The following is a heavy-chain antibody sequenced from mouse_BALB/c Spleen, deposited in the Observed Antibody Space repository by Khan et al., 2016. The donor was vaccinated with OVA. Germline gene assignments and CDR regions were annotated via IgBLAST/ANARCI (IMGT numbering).Heavy chain of an antibody. V-gene: IGHV3-2*02. J-gene: IGHJ1*01. Sequence: EVELVESGPGLVKPSQSLSLTCTVTGYSITSDYAWNWIRQFPGNKLAWMGYINYSGSTSYIPSLKSRISITRDTSKNQFFLQLNSVTTEDTATYYCAYGSSYWYFDVWGAGTTVTVSS. D-gene: IGHD1-1*01. CDR3: AYGSSYWYFDV. CDR1: GYSITSDYA. CDR2: INYSGST.